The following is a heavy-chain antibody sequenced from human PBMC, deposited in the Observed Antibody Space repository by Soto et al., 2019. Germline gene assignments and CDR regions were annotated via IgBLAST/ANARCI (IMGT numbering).Heavy chain of an antibody. Sequence: PLPALSLWCARSVGSVCSNRGAWNWIKESPSMGLEWLGRTYYRSKWYNEYAVSVKSRITINPDTAKNQFSLQLNSVTPEDTAVYYCASVAAAGTYYYYGTDVWGQGTTVTAP. D-gene: IGHD6-13*01. CDR1: VGSVCSNRGA. CDR2: TYYRSKWYN. V-gene: IGHV6-1*01. J-gene: IGHJ6*02. CDR3: ASVAAAGTYYYYGTDV.